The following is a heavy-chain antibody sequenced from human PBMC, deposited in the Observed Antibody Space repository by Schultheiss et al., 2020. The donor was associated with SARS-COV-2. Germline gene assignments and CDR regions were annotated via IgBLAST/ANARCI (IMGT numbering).Heavy chain of an antibody. Sequence: GGSLRLSCAASGFTFSSYWMHWVRQGPGKGLVWVAVIWYDGSNKYYADSVKGRFTISRDNSKNTLYLQMNSLRAEDTAVYYCAKAAPEAGYSSGWYYYYYYMDVWGKGTTVTVSS. J-gene: IGHJ6*03. CDR3: AKAAPEAGYSSGWYYYYYYMDV. CDR2: IWYDGSNK. CDR1: GFTFSSYW. D-gene: IGHD6-19*01. V-gene: IGHV3-33*06.